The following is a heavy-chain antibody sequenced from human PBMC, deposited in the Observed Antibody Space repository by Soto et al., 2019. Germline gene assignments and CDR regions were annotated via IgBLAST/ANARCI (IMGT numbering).Heavy chain of an antibody. V-gene: IGHV4-34*01. J-gene: IGHJ5*02. D-gene: IGHD3-9*01. CDR1: SGSFSGYY. CDR2: INHSGST. Sequence: SETLSLTCAVYSGSFSGYYWSWIRQPPEKGLEWIGEINHSGSTNYNPSLKGRVTISADTSRTQFSLKLSSVTAADTAAYYCARGHILTGSVINWFDPWGQGTLVTVSS. CDR3: ARGHILTGSVINWFDP.